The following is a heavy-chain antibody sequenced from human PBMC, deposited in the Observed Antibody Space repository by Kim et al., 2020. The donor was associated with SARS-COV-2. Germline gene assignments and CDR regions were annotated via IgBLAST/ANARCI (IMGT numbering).Heavy chain of an antibody. D-gene: IGHD4-17*01. CDR2: ISAYNGNT. Sequence: ASVKVSCKASGYTFTNYGISWVRQAPGQGLEWMGWISAYNGNTKYAQKLQGRVTMTTDTSTSTAYMELRSLRSDDTAVYYCARRTVTTRDDAFDIWGQGTMVTVSS. CDR3: ARRTVTTRDDAFDI. CDR1: GYTFTNYG. J-gene: IGHJ3*02. V-gene: IGHV1-18*01.